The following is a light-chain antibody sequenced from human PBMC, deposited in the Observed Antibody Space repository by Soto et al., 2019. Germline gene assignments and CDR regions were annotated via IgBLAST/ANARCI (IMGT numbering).Light chain of an antibody. Sequence: AIRMTQSPSSFSASTGDRVSITCRASQSISSSLAWYQQKPGEAPKLLIHAASTSQSGVPSRFSGSGSGTDFTLTISCLQSEDFATYYCQQYYSYPLTFGGGTKVDI. CDR3: QQYYSYPLT. V-gene: IGKV1-8*01. CDR1: QSISSS. J-gene: IGKJ4*01. CDR2: AAS.